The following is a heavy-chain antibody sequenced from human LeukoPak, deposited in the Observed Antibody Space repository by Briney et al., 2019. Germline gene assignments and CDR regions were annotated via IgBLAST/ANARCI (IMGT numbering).Heavy chain of an antibody. V-gene: IGHV1-24*01. D-gene: IGHD2-15*01. J-gene: IGHJ4*02. CDR1: GYTLTELS. Sequence: GASVKVSCKVSGYTLTELSMHWVRQAPGKGLEWMGGFDPEDGETIYAQKFQGRVTMTEDTSTDTAYMELSSLRSEDMAVYYCATDLPPSTVVAATLLFYWGQGTLVTVSS. CDR2: FDPEDGET. CDR3: ATDLPPSTVVAATLLFY.